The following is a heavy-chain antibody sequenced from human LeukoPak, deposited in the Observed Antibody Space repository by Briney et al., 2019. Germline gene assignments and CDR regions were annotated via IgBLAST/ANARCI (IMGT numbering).Heavy chain of an antibody. CDR3: AKDRVQGVFDY. J-gene: IGHJ4*02. D-gene: IGHD3-10*01. V-gene: IGHV3-23*01. Sequence: GGSLRLSCAASGFSFSSYEMNWVRQAPGKGLEWVSAISGSGGSTYYADSVKGRFTISRDNSKNTLYLQMNSLRAEDTAVYYCAKDRVQGVFDYWGQGTLVTVSS. CDR1: GFSFSSYE. CDR2: ISGSGGST.